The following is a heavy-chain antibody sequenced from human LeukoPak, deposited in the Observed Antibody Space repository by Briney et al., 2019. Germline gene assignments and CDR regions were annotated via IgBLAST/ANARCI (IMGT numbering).Heavy chain of an antibody. CDR1: GASISSRGYH. Sequence: SQTLSLTCTVSGASISSRGYHWRWIRQYPGRGLEWIGYIYYSGNTYYNPSLRSRVTISVDTSKNQFSLKLNSVTAADTAVYYCARVGNCSGGTCYSGIGVYFDYWGQGTLVTVSS. CDR3: ARVGNCSGGTCYSGIGVYFDY. CDR2: IYYSGNT. J-gene: IGHJ4*02. V-gene: IGHV4-31*03. D-gene: IGHD2-15*01.